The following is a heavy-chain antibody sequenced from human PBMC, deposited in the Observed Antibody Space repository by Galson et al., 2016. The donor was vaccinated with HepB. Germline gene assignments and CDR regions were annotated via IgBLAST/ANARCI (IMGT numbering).Heavy chain of an antibody. CDR2: ISSSSSYI. CDR1: GFTFSDHY. CDR3: ARDFGDYFTPWYYYFGMDA. V-gene: IGHV3-21*01. D-gene: IGHD4-17*01. J-gene: IGHJ6*02. Sequence: SLRLSCAASGFTFSDHYMDWVRQAPGTGLEWVSSISSSSSYIYYADSVKGRFTISRDNAKNSLYLQMNSLRAEDTAVYYCARDFGDYFTPWYYYFGMDAWGQGTTVTDSS.